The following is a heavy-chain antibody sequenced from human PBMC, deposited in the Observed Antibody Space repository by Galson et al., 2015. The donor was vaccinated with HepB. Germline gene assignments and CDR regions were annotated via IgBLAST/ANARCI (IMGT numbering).Heavy chain of an antibody. V-gene: IGHV4-59*01. J-gene: IGHJ1*01. CDR3: ARDYGGNERVVYFQH. Sequence: QVQLQESGPGLVKPSETLSLTCTVSGGSISSYYWSWLRQPPGKGLEWIGYIYYSGSTNYNPSLKSRVTISVDTSKNQFSLKLSSVTAADTAVYYCARDYGGNERVVYFQHWGQGTLVTVSS. CDR2: IYYSGST. D-gene: IGHD4-23*01. CDR1: GGSISSYY.